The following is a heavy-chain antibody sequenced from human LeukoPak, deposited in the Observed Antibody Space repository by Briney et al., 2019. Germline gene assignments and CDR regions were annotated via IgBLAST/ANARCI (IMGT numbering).Heavy chain of an antibody. CDR1: GFTFSGYG. D-gene: IGHD3-16*01. J-gene: IGHJ5*02. CDR3: AKDNYGGIYAS. CDR2: ISHFPGDP. Sequence: PGGSLRLSCAASGFTFSGYGMSWVRQAPGKGLEWVAHISHFPGDPWYANSVKGRFIISRDNSKGTVYLQMNSLRPEDSALYYCAKDNYGGIYASWGQGTMVTVSA. V-gene: IGHV3-23*01.